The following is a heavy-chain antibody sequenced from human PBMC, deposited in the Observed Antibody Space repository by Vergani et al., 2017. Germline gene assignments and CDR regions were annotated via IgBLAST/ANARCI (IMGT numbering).Heavy chain of an antibody. Sequence: EVQLVESGGGLVKPGGSLRLSCAASGFTFSNAWMSWVRQAPGKGLEWVGRIKSKTDGGTTEYAAPVKGRFTISRDDSKNTLYLQMNSLRAEYTAVYYCAKSTDPDRIAAAGTPPRGYYYYGMDVWGQGTTVTVSS. J-gene: IGHJ6*02. CDR3: AKSTDPDRIAAAGTPPRGYYYYGMDV. D-gene: IGHD6-13*01. V-gene: IGHV3-15*01. CDR2: IKSKTDGGTT. CDR1: GFTFSNAW.